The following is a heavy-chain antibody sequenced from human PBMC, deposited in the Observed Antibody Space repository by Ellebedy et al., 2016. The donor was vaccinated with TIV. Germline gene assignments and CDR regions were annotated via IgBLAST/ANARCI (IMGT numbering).Heavy chain of an antibody. D-gene: IGHD3-10*01. CDR1: GFTFSSYG. CDR3: ARDQAYYYGSGIRTLYYFDD. J-gene: IGHJ4*02. V-gene: IGHV3-33*01. Sequence: GESLKISXAASGFTFSSYGMHWVRQAPGKGLEWVAVIWYDGSNKYYADSVKGRFTISRDNSKNTLYLQMNSLRAEDTAVYYCARDQAYYYGSGIRTLYYFDDWGQGTLVTVSS. CDR2: IWYDGSNK.